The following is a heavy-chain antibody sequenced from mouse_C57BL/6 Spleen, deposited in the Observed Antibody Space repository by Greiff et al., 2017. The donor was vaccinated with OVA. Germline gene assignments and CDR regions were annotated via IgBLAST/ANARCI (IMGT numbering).Heavy chain of an antibody. CDR2: ISYDGSN. J-gene: IGHJ3*01. Sequence: VQLKESGPGLVKPSPSLSLTCSVPGYSITSGYYWNWIRQFPGNKLEWMGYISYDGSNNYNPSLKNRISITPDTSKNQFFLKLNSVTTEDTATYYCAREPTWGQGTPVTVSA. D-gene: IGHD2-10*01. CDR1: GYSITSGYY. V-gene: IGHV3-6*01. CDR3: AREPT.